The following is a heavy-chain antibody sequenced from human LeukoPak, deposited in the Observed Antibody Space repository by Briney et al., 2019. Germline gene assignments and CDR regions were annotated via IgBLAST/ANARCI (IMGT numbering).Heavy chain of an antibody. CDR1: GGSISTTSYS. V-gene: IGHV4-39*01. CDR2: IYYTGST. Sequence: SETLSLTCTVSGGSISTTSYSWVWIRQPPGKGLEWIGNIYYTGSTYNNPSLKSRVTFSVDTSENQFSLKLSSVTAADTAVYYCARLPRLGKYYFDYWGQGTLVTVSS. CDR3: ARLPRLGKYYFDY. D-gene: IGHD3-16*01. J-gene: IGHJ4*02.